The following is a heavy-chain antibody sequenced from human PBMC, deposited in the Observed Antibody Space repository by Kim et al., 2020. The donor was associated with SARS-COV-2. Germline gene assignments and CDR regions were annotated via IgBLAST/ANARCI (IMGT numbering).Heavy chain of an antibody. J-gene: IGHJ5*02. Sequence: GGSLRLSCAASGFTFSSYDMHWVRQATGKGLEWVSAIGTAGGTYYPGSVKGRFTIFRENAKNYLYLQMNSLRAGDTAVYYCARGNTMVRGSGLNWFDAWGQGTLVTVSS. CDR2: IGTAGGT. V-gene: IGHV3-13*01. CDR1: GFTFSSYD. D-gene: IGHD3-10*01. CDR3: ARGNTMVRGSGLNWFDA.